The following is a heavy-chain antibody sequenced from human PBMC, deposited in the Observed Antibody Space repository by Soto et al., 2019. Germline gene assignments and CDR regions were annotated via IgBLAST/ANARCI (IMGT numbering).Heavy chain of an antibody. V-gene: IGHV3-7*03. CDR1: GLIFSNHW. CDR3: TTLSSTWPTGGDY. J-gene: IGHJ4*02. CDR2: IKQDGSEK. Sequence: GSLRLSCVASGLIFSNHWLSWVRQAPGKGLEWVANIKQDGSEKYYVDSVKGRFTISRDNAENLLYLQMNSLRADDTAVYYCTTLSSTWPTGGDYWGQGTLVTVSS. D-gene: IGHD2-2*01.